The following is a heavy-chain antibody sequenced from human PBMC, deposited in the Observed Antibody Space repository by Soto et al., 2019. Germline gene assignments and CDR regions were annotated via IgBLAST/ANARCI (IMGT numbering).Heavy chain of an antibody. CDR2: INSDGSTT. CDR3: ARVPTGGYDWN. V-gene: IGHV3-74*01. D-gene: IGHD5-12*01. Sequence: EVQLVESGGGLVQPGGSLRLSCAASGFTFSSYWMHWVRQAPGKVLVWVSRINSDGSTTNYADPVKGRFTISRDNAKNTLDLQMNSLRAEDTAVYYCARVPTGGYDWNWGQGTLVTVSS. J-gene: IGHJ4*02. CDR1: GFTFSSYW.